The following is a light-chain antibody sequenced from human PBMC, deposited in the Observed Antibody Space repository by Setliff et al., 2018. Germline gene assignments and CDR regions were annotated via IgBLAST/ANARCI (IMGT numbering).Light chain of an antibody. CDR1: SSNTGSST. Sequence: QSVLTQPPSASGTPGQTVTISCSGDSSNTGSSTVKWYQHVPGTAPRLLIYSNAHRPAGVPGRFAGSKSGTSATLYISGLQSDDEADYYCATWADSLNGPVCGTGTKVTV. CDR2: SNA. CDR3: ATWADSLNGPV. J-gene: IGLJ1*01. V-gene: IGLV1-44*01.